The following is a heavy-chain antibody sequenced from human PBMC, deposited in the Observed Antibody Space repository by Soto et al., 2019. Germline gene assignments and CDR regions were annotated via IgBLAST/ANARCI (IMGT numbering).Heavy chain of an antibody. CDR3: AKDRPEGGSDPFGGDY. CDR1: GFTFSSDA. J-gene: IGHJ4*02. Sequence: EVQLLESGGGLVQPGGSLRLSCAASGFTFSSDAMSWVRQAPGKGLEWVSAISGSGGSTYYADSVKGRFTISRDNSKNTRYLQMNSLRSEDTAVYYCAKDRPEGGSDPFGGDYWGQGTLVTVSS. V-gene: IGHV3-23*01. D-gene: IGHD1-26*01. CDR2: ISGSGGST.